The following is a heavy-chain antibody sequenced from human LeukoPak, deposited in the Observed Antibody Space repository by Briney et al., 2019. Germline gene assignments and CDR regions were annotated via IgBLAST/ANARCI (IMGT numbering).Heavy chain of an antibody. V-gene: IGHV4-59*01. Sequence: PSETLSLTCTVSGGSISSYYWSWIRQPPGKGLEWLGYIYYSGSTNYDPSLKSRVTISVDTSKNQFSLKLSSVTAADTAVYYCARARRRYDSSGYQRGSAFDIWGQGTMVTVSS. CDR3: ARARRRYDSSGYQRGSAFDI. D-gene: IGHD3-22*01. J-gene: IGHJ3*02. CDR2: IYYSGST. CDR1: GGSISSYY.